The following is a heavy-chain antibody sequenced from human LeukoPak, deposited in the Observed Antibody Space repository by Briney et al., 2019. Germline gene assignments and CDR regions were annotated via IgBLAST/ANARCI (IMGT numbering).Heavy chain of an antibody. CDR1: GFTFSSYS. D-gene: IGHD2-2*01. CDR2: ISSGSSYI. Sequence: GGSLRLSCAASGFTFSSYSMNWVRQAPGKGLECVSSISSGSSYIYYADSVKGRFTISRDNAKNSLYLQMNSLRAEDTAVYYCARGRDCSSTSCYLVDYWGQGTLVTVSS. CDR3: ARGRDCSSTSCYLVDY. J-gene: IGHJ4*02. V-gene: IGHV3-21*01.